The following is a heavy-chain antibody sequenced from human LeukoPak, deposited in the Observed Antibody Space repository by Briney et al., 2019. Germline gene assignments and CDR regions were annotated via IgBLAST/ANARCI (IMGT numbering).Heavy chain of an antibody. J-gene: IGHJ3*02. D-gene: IGHD3-22*01. V-gene: IGHV4-59*01. CDR3: ARPLNYDSSGYGAFDI. CDR2: IYCSGST. Sequence: SETLFLTSSIYRGSISSYFCSWVRQPPGKGLEWIGYIYCSGSTNYNPSLKSRVTISVDTSKNQVSLKLSSVTAADTAVYYCARPLNYDSSGYGAFDIWGQGTMVTVSS. CDR1: RGSISSYF.